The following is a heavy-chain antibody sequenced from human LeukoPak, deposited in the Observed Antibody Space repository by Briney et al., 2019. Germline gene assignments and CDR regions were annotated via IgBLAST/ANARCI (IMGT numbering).Heavy chain of an antibody. CDR1: GGSISSGGYS. Sequence: SQTLSLTCAVSGGSISSGGYSWSWIRQPPGKGLEWIGYIYHSGSTYYNPPLKSRVTISVDRSKNQFSLKLSSVTAADTAVYYCASKEASGSEPFDYWGQGTLVTVSS. V-gene: IGHV4-30-2*01. D-gene: IGHD3-10*01. CDR2: IYHSGST. J-gene: IGHJ4*02. CDR3: ASKEASGSEPFDY.